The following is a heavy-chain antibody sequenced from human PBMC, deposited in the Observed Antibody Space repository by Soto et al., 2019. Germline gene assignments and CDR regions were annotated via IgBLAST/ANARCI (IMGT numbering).Heavy chain of an antibody. Sequence: EVQLVESGGGLVKPGGSLRLSCAASGFTFSSYSMNWVRQAPGKGLEWVSSISSSSSYIYYADSVKGRFTISRDNAKNSLYLQMNSLRAEDTAVYYCARDHSTGQDTAMVPLDYWGQGTLVTVSS. CDR2: ISSSSSYI. V-gene: IGHV3-21*01. D-gene: IGHD5-18*01. CDR1: GFTFSSYS. CDR3: ARDHSTGQDTAMVPLDY. J-gene: IGHJ4*02.